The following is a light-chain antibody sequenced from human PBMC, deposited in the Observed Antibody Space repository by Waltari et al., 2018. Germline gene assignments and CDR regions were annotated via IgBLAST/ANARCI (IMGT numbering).Light chain of an antibody. CDR3: SSYTSSSNWV. J-gene: IGLJ3*02. CDR2: DVS. CDR1: SSDVGGYNY. Sequence: QSALTQPASVSGSPGQSITISCTGTSSDVGGYNYVSWYQQHPGKAPKLMIYDVSKRPSGVSNRFSGSKSGNTASLTISGLQAGDEADYYCSSYTSSSNWVFGGGTKLTVL. V-gene: IGLV2-14*03.